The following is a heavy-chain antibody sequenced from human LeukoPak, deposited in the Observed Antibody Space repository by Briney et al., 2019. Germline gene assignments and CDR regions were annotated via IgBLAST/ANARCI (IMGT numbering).Heavy chain of an antibody. V-gene: IGHV4-59*11. J-gene: IGHJ6*03. Sequence: SETLSLTCTVSGGSLSSHNWSWIRQPPGKELEWIGYIYHSGSTNYSPSLKSRVTTSVDTSKNQFSLKLSSVTAADTAVYYCARVVGYYDFWSGYVSPPNMDVWGKGTTVTVSS. D-gene: IGHD3-3*01. CDR1: GGSLSSHN. CDR3: ARVVGYYDFWSGYVSPPNMDV. CDR2: IYHSGST.